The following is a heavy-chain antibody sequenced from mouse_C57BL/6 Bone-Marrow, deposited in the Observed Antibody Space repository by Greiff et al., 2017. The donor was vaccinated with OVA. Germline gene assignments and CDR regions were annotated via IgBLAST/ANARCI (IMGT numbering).Heavy chain of an antibody. V-gene: IGHV1-81*01. CDR1: GYTFTSYG. Sequence: VQLQESGAELARPGASVKLSCKASGYTFTSYGISWVKQRTGQGLEWIGEIYPRSGNTYYNEKLKGKATLTADKSSSTAYMELRSLTSEDSAVYFCARSAGYGSSYKDYWGQGTTLTVSS. CDR2: IYPRSGNT. J-gene: IGHJ2*01. D-gene: IGHD1-1*01. CDR3: ARSAGYGSSYKDY.